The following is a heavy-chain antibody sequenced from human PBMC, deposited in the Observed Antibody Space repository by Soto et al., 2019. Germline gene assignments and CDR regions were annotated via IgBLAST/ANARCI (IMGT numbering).Heavy chain of an antibody. V-gene: IGHV4-61*01. D-gene: IGHD5-12*01. J-gene: IGHJ4*02. CDR3: ARYGDGYNRNTYFFDY. CDR2: IYYSGRT. Sequence: SETLSLTCTVSGGSVSSGSYYWSWIRQPPGKGLEWIGYIYYSGRTNYNPSLKSRVTISVDTSKNQFSLKLSSVTAADTAVYYCARYGDGYNRNTYFFDYWGQGTLVTVSS. CDR1: GGSVSSGSYY.